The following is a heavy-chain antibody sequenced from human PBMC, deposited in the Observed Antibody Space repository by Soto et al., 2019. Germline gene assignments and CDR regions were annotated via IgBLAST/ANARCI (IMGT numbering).Heavy chain of an antibody. CDR1: GFTFSNHW. J-gene: IGHJ6*02. CDR2: IKQDGSEK. V-gene: IGHV3-7*05. D-gene: IGHD2-2*01. Sequence: GRCMRLPWAASGFTFSNHWVSWFRQAPGKGREWVANIKQDGSEKYYVDSVKGRFTISRDNAKNSLYLQMNSLRAEDTALYYCARDSGPAAYIYYSGMDVWGQGTTVTVSS. CDR3: ARDSGPAAYIYYSGMDV.